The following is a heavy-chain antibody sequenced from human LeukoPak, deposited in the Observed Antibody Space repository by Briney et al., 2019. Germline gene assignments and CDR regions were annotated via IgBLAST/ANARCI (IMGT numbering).Heavy chain of an antibody. CDR1: GFTVSSNY. CDR2: IYSGGST. J-gene: IGHJ6*03. CDR3: ARNRVGYCSSTSCSYYYYMDV. V-gene: IGHV3-66*01. D-gene: IGHD2-2*01. Sequence: GGSLRLSCAASGFTVSSNYMSWVRQAPGKGLEWVSVIYSGGSTYYADSVKGRFTISRDNSKNTLYLQMNSLRAEDTAVYYCARNRVGYCSSTSCSYYYYMDVWGKGTTVTISS.